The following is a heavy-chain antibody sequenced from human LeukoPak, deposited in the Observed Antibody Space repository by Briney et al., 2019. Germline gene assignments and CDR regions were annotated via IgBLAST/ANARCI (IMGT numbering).Heavy chain of an antibody. Sequence: PGGSLRLSCAASGFTFSSYWMSWVRQAPGKGLGWVANIKQDGSEKYYVDSVKGRFTISRDNAKNSLYLQMNSLRAEDTAVYYCASLLYSDAFDIWGQGTMVTVSS. D-gene: IGHD3-10*02. J-gene: IGHJ3*02. CDR1: GFTFSSYW. CDR3: ASLLYSDAFDI. V-gene: IGHV3-7*01. CDR2: IKQDGSEK.